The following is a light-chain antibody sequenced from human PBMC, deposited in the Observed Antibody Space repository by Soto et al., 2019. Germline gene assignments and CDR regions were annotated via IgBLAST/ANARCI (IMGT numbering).Light chain of an antibody. J-gene: IGLJ1*01. CDR2: NVY. Sequence: ALTQPASVSGSPGQSITISCTGTSSDVGAYNFVSWHQQHPGKAPKLMIYNVYDRPSGISYRFSGSKSGNTASLTISGLQGEDEADYYCSAYTVSRTYVFGTGTKVTLL. CDR3: SAYTVSRTYV. CDR1: SSDVGAYNF. V-gene: IGLV2-14*03.